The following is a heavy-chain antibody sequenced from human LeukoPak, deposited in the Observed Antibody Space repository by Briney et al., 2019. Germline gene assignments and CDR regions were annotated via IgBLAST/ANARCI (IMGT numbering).Heavy chain of an antibody. Sequence: ASVNVSCKASGYTFTVYYIHWVRQAPGQGLEWMGRINPNSGGTNFAQNFQGRVTMTRDTSITTAYMELTRLTSDDTAIYYCSREGGGLPLDYWGQGTLVTVSS. CDR1: GYTFTVYY. CDR3: SREGGGLPLDY. D-gene: IGHD2-21*01. CDR2: INPNSGGT. V-gene: IGHV1-2*06. J-gene: IGHJ4*02.